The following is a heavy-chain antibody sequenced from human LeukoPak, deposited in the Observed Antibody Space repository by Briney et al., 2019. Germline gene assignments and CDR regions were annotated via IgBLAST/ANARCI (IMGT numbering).Heavy chain of an antibody. Sequence: GGSLRLSCAASGFTFSSYGMHWVRQAPGKGLEWVAVIWYDGSNKYYADSVKGRFTISRDNSKNTLYLQMNSLRAEDTAEYYCARDCGYSSSPNLGMDVWGQGTTVTVSS. V-gene: IGHV3-33*01. CDR3: ARDCGYSSSPNLGMDV. CDR1: GFTFSSYG. CDR2: IWYDGSNK. D-gene: IGHD6-13*01. J-gene: IGHJ6*02.